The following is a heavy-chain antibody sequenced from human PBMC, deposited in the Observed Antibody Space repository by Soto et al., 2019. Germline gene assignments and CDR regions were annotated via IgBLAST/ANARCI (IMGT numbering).Heavy chain of an antibody. D-gene: IGHD4-17*01. V-gene: IGHV4-34*01. Sequence: PSETLSLTCTVSGDSISSYYWSWIRQPPGKGLEWIGEINHSGSTNYNPSLKSRVTISVDTSKNQFSLKLSSVTAADTAVYYCARSQTTVTSYDYWGQGTLVTVSS. J-gene: IGHJ4*02. CDR3: ARSQTTVTSYDY. CDR2: INHSGST. CDR1: GDSISSYY.